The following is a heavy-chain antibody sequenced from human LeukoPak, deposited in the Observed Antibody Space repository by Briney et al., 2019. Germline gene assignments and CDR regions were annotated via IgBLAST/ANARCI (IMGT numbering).Heavy chain of an antibody. CDR2: IYPGDSDT. CDR1: GYSFSSYW. J-gene: IGHJ2*01. D-gene: IGHD1-1*01. Sequence: GGSLRLSCKGSGYSFSSYWIGWVRQMPGKRLEWMGMIYPGDSDTRYSPSFQGQVTISADKSISTAYLQWNSLKASDTAIYYCARVHLYRIFSLYGHFDLWGRGTLVTVSS. CDR3: ARVHLYRIFSLYGHFDL. V-gene: IGHV5-51*01.